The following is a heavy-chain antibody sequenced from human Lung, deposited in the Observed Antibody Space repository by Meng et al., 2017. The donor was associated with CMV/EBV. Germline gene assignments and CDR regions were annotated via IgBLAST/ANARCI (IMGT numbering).Heavy chain of an antibody. CDR3: ARTLPPARGHRLAY. J-gene: IGHJ4*02. CDR2: ISHSGIT. V-gene: IGHV4-34*01. D-gene: IGHD1-14*01. Sequence: SXTXSLXCAVHGESFSGYSWSWIRQPPGKGLEWIGEISHSGITNYNPSLKSRVTISLDTSKNQFSLKLNSVAAADTAVFYCARTLPPARGHRLAYWGQGTLVTVSS. CDR1: GESFSGYS.